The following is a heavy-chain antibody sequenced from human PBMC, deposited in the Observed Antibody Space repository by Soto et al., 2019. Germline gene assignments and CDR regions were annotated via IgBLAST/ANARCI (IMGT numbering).Heavy chain of an antibody. V-gene: IGHV3-23*01. D-gene: IGHD2-21*02. CDR3: AKDMGFLKGDHIPGGYFQH. J-gene: IGHJ1*01. Sequence: EVQLLESGGGLVQPGGSLRLSCAASGFTFSSYAMSWVRQAPGKGLEWVSAISGSGGSTYYADSVKGRFTISRDNSKNTLYLQMNSLRAEDTAVYYCAKDMGFLKGDHIPGGYFQHWGQGTLVTVSP. CDR1: GFTFSSYA. CDR2: ISGSGGST.